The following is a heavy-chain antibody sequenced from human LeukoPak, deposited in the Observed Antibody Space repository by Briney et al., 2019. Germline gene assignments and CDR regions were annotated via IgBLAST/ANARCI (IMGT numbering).Heavy chain of an antibody. Sequence: GASLRLSCAASGFTFSSYAMSWVRQAPGKGLEWVSAISGSGGSTYYADSVKGRFTISRDNSKNTLYLQMNNLRAEDTAVYYCAKGSEDTAMVDFDYWGQGTLVTVSS. D-gene: IGHD5-18*01. J-gene: IGHJ4*02. CDR1: GFTFSSYA. CDR3: AKGSEDTAMVDFDY. V-gene: IGHV3-23*01. CDR2: ISGSGGST.